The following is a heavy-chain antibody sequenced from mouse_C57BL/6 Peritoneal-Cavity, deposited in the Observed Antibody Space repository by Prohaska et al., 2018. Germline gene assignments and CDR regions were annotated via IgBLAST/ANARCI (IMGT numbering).Heavy chain of an antibody. Sequence: QVQLQQSGPELVKPGASVKISCKASGYSFTSYYIHWVKQRPGQGLEWIGWIYPGSGNTKYNEKFNGKATLTADTSSSTAYMQLSSLTSEDSAVYYCARRAYAMDYWGQGTSVTVSS. D-gene: IGHD3-1*01. J-gene: IGHJ4*01. V-gene: IGHV1-66*01. CDR1: GYSFTSYY. CDR2: IYPGSGNT. CDR3: ARRAYAMDY.